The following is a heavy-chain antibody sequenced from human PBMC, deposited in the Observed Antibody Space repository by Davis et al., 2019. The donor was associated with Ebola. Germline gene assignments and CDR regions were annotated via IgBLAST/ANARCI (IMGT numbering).Heavy chain of an antibody. CDR2: INHSGST. CDR3: ARASRYSSSSGYYYYGMDV. D-gene: IGHD6-6*01. J-gene: IGHJ6*02. Sequence: SETLSLTCTVSDASVSSYYWSWIRQPPGKGLEWIGEINHSGSTNYNPSLKSRVTISVDTSKNQFSLKLSSVTAADTAVYYCARASRYSSSSGYYYYGMDVWGQGTTVTVSS. V-gene: IGHV4-34*01. CDR1: DASVSSYY.